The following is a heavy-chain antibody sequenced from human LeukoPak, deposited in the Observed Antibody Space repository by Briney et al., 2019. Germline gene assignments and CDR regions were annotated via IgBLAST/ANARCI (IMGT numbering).Heavy chain of an antibody. CDR3: ARTEQRGYYDFWSGRANYFDY. CDR2: INPNSGGT. V-gene: IGHV1-2*02. CDR1: GYTFTGYY. J-gene: IGHJ4*02. D-gene: IGHD3-3*01. Sequence: ASVTVSCKASGYTFTGYYMHWVRQAPGQGLEWMGWINPNSGGTNYAQEFQGRVTMTRDTSISTAYMELSRLRSDDAAVYYCARTEQRGYYDFWSGRANYFDYWGQGTLVTVSS.